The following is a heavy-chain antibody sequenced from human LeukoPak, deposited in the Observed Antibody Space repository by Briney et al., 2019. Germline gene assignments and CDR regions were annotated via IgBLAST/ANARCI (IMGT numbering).Heavy chain of an antibody. CDR2: IYYTGNT. Sequence: SGTLSLTCTVSGGSISSYYWTWIRQPPGKGLEWIGYIYYTGNTNYNPSLKSRVTISVDTSKNQFSLKLSSVTAADTAVYYCARGNYYYDSGSYLLFDYWGQGTLVTVSS. D-gene: IGHD3-10*01. V-gene: IGHV4-59*08. CDR1: GGSISSYY. J-gene: IGHJ4*02. CDR3: ARGNYYYDSGSYLLFDY.